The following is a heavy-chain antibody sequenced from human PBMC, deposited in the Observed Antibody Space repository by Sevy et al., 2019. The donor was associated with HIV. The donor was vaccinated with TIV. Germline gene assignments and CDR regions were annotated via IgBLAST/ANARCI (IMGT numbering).Heavy chain of an antibody. D-gene: IGHD1-26*01. CDR1: GYTFTSYA. CDR3: ARGEVVGASGFDY. CDR2: INAGNGNT. V-gene: IGHV1-3*01. J-gene: IGHJ4*02. Sequence: ASVKVSCKASGYTFTSYAMHWVRQAPGQRLEWMGWINAGNGNTKYSQKFQGRVTITRDTSASTAYMGLSSLRSEDTAVYYCARGEVVGASGFDYWGQGTLVTVSS.